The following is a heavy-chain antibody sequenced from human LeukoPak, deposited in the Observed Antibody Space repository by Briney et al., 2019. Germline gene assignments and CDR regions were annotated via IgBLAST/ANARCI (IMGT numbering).Heavy chain of an antibody. CDR2: IYYSGST. CDR3: ARVDSYGSS. Sequence: SETLSLTCAVSGYSISSGYYWGWIRQPPGKGLEWIGYIYYSGSTNYNPSLKSRVTISVDTSKNQFSLKLSSVTAADTAVYYCARVDSYGSSWGQGTLVTVSS. V-gene: IGHV4-38-2*01. J-gene: IGHJ4*02. D-gene: IGHD5-18*01. CDR1: GYSISSGYY.